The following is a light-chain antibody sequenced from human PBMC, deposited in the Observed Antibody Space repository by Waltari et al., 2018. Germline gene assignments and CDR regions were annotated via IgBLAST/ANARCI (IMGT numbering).Light chain of an antibody. Sequence: HSALAQPASVSGSPGQSITISCTGTSSDVGAYNYVSWYQQHPGKAPRLMIFDVNDRPAGVSYRFSGSKSDNTASLTISGLQAEDEADYYCCSFTRSNSWVFGGGTKLTVL. J-gene: IGLJ3*02. V-gene: IGLV2-14*03. CDR2: DVN. CDR1: SSDVGAYNY. CDR3: CSFTRSNSWV.